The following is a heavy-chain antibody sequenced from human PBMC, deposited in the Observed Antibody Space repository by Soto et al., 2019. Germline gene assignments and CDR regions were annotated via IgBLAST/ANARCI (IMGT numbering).Heavy chain of an antibody. D-gene: IGHD3-22*01. V-gene: IGHV4-31*03. Sequence: QVQLQESGPGLVKPSQTLSLTCTVSGGSISSGGYYWSWIRQHPGKGLEWIEYIYYSGSTYYNPSLKSRVTISVDTSKNQFSLKLSSVTAADMAVYYCARGRSSGYSYYFDYWGQGTLVTVSS. CDR1: GGSISSGGYY. CDR3: ARGRSSGYSYYFDY. J-gene: IGHJ4*02. CDR2: IYYSGST.